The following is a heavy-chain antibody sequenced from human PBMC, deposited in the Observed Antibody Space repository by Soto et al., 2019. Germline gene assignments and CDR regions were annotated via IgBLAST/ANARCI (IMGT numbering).Heavy chain of an antibody. V-gene: IGHV4-39*01. CDR3: ARQEPGLYYYYGMDV. Sequence: LSLTCTVSGGSISSSSYYWGWIRQPPGKGLEWIGSIYYSGSTYYNPSLKSRVTISVDTSKNQFSLKLSSVTAADTAVYYCARQEPGLYYYYGMDVWGQGTTVTVSS. CDR2: IYYSGST. J-gene: IGHJ6*02. CDR1: GGSISSSSYY.